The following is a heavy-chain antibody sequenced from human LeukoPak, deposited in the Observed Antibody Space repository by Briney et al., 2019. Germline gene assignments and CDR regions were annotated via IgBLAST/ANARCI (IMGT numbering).Heavy chain of an antibody. D-gene: IGHD3-3*01. CDR1: GFTFSNAW. CDR2: IYSKTDGGTT. J-gene: IGHJ3*02. CDR3: TTGFFGVVNDAFDI. Sequence: PGGSLRLSCAASGFTFSNAWMNWVRQAPGKGLEWVGRIYSKTDGGTTDYAAPVKGRFTISRDDSKNTLYLQMNSLKTEDTALYYCTTGFFGVVNDAFDIWDQGTMVTVSS. V-gene: IGHV3-15*01.